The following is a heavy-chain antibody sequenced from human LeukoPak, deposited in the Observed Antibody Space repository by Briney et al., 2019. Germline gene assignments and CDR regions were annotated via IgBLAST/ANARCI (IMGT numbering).Heavy chain of an antibody. CDR3: ARAHSYGYETTYYYYGMDV. Sequence: SETLSLTCTVSGGSISSGGYYWSWIRQHPGKGLEWIGYIYYSGSTNYNPSLKSRVTISVDTSKNQFSLKLSSVTAADTAVYYCARAHSYGYETTYYYYGMDVWGQGTTVTVSS. CDR2: IYYSGST. D-gene: IGHD5-18*01. CDR1: GGSISSGGYY. J-gene: IGHJ6*02. V-gene: IGHV4-61*08.